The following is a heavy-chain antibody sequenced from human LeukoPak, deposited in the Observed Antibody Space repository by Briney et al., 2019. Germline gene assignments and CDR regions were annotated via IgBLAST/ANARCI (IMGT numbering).Heavy chain of an antibody. CDR2: IGWDGGSA. CDR3: TKATLKHSISSGLDS. J-gene: IGHJ4*02. V-gene: IGHV3-43D*03. CDR1: GFTFDDYA. Sequence: GGSLRLSCAASGFTFDDYAMNWVRQSPGKGLDWVTLIGWDGGSAYYADSVKGRFTVSRDNSKNSLYLQMTSLRPEDSALYFCTKATLKHSISSGLDSWGQGTLVSVSS. D-gene: IGHD6-6*01.